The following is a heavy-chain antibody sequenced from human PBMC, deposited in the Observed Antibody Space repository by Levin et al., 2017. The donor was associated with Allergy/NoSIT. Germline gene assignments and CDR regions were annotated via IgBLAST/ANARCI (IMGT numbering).Heavy chain of an antibody. J-gene: IGHJ5*02. Sequence: SQTLSLTCTVSGDSISGYYWNWIRQPPGKGLEWIGYMSYSRSTNYNPSLKSRVTVSVDTSKHQVSLKLRSVTAADTAVCYCAGAPNIGVGLDPWGQGTLVTVSS. CDR2: MSYSRST. D-gene: IGHD6-19*01. CDR1: GDSISGYY. V-gene: IGHV4-59*01. CDR3: AGAPNIGVGLDP.